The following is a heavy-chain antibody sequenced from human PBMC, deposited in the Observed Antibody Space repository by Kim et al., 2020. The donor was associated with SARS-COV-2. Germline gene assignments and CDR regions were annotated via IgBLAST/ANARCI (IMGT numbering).Heavy chain of an antibody. Sequence: ANYDRKFQGRVTITADESTSTAYMGLSSLRSEDAAVYYCVPGRGARWFDPWGQGTLVTVSS. V-gene: IGHV1-69*01. CDR2: A. D-gene: IGHD3-10*01. CDR3: VPGRGARWFDP. J-gene: IGHJ5*02.